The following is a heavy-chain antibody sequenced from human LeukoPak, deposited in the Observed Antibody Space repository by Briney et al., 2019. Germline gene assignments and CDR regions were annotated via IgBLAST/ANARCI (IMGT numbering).Heavy chain of an antibody. CDR3: ARDLAAAGDYYYYYGMDV. V-gene: IGHV3-21*01. D-gene: IGHD6-13*01. J-gene: IGHJ6*02. CDR2: ISSSSSYI. Sequence: GGSLRLSCAASGFTFSSYSMNWVRQAPGKGLEWVSSISSSSSYIYYADSVKGRFTISRDNAKNSLYLQMNSLRAEDTAVYYCARDLAAAGDYYYYYGMDVWGQGTTVTVSS. CDR1: GFTFSSYS.